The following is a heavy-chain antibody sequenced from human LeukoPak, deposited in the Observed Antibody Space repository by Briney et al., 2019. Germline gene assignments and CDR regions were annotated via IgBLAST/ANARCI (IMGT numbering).Heavy chain of an antibody. D-gene: IGHD2-21*02. CDR2: ISRTGGAL. V-gene: IGHV3-23*01. CDR3: AMGSTDYFYYMDV. J-gene: IGHJ6*03. CDR1: GVTFSSYG. Sequence: GGSLRLSCAASGVTFSSYGMSWVRQAPGKGLEWVSAISRTGGALYYADSVMGRFTISRDDPKNTLYLQMDNLRADDTAVYYCAMGSTDYFYYMDVWGKGTTVTVSS.